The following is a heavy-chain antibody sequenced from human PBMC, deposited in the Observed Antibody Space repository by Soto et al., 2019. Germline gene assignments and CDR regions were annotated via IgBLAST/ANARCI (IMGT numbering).Heavy chain of an antibody. CDR1: GGSITSTIDY. Sequence: PSETLSLTCSVSGGSITSTIDYWGWIRQSPGKGLEWIGNIYYDGSTFYNPSLKSRVTISVDTSKRQFSLRVSSVTAADTAVYYCARRGSASWRNWFDSWGRGTLVTVSS. D-gene: IGHD2-2*01. V-gene: IGHV4-39*01. J-gene: IGHJ5*01. CDR3: ARRGSASWRNWFDS. CDR2: IYYDGST.